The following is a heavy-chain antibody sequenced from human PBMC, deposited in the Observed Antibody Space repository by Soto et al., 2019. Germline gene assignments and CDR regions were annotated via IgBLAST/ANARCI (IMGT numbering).Heavy chain of an antibody. J-gene: IGHJ4*02. CDR3: AKGLVRGSLYYFDY. CDR2: ISGSVGTT. D-gene: IGHD1-26*01. Sequence: GGSLRLSCAASGFTFNTYAMTWVRQAPGKGLEWVSAISGSVGTTYYADSVKGRFTISRDNSKNTMFLQMNSLRADDTAVYYCAKGLVRGSLYYFDYWGQGTQVTVSS. CDR1: GFTFNTYA. V-gene: IGHV3-23*01.